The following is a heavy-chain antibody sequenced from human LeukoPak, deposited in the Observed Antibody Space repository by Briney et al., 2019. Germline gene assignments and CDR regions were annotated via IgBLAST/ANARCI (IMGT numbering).Heavy chain of an antibody. D-gene: IGHD6-13*01. J-gene: IGHJ4*02. CDR2: IWYDGSNK. CDR3: ARGSSSWDY. Sequence: GGSLRLSCAACGFTFSSYGMHWVRQATGKGLEWVAVIWYDGSNKYYADSVKGRFTISRDNSKNTLYLQMNSLRAEDTAVYYCARGSSSWDYWGQGTLVTVSS. V-gene: IGHV3-33*01. CDR1: GFTFSSYG.